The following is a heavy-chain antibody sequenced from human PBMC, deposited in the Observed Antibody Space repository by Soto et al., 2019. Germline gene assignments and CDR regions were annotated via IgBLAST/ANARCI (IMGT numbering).Heavy chain of an antibody. CDR1: GYTFSRYG. Sequence: EASVKVSCKASGYTFSRYGIMWVRQAPGQGLEWMGWISAYNSNTNSAEKLRGRLTMTTDASTTTAYMELRSLRSDDTAIYYCARDQGFRVVINSNWFDPWGQGTLVTVSS. D-gene: IGHD2-21*01. V-gene: IGHV1-18*01. J-gene: IGHJ5*02. CDR2: ISAYNSNT. CDR3: ARDQGFRVVINSNWFDP.